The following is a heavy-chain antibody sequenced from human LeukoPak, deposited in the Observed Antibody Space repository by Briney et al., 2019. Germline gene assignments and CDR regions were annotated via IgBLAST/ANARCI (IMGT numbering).Heavy chain of an antibody. V-gene: IGHV4-59*01. CDR1: GGSISSYY. CDR2: IYYSGST. D-gene: IGHD3-10*01. CDR3: ARDREYYGSGSYHDAFDI. Sequence: PSETLSLTCTVSGGSISSYYWSWIRQPPGKGLEWIGYIYYSGSTNYNPSLKSRVTISVDTCKNQFSLKLSSVTAADTAVYYCARDREYYGSGSYHDAFDIWGQGTMVTVSS. J-gene: IGHJ3*02.